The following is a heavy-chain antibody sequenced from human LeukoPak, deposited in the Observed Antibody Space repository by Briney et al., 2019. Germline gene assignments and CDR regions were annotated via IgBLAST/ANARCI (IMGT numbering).Heavy chain of an antibody. CDR1: GGSISSGYW. D-gene: IGHD1-26*01. CDR2: IHHSGST. CDR3: ARNAAYCLDY. V-gene: IGHV4-4*02. Sequence: SETLSLTCVVSGGSISSGYWWSWVRQPPGKGLEWIGEIHHSGSTNYNPSLKSRVTISVDTSKNQFSLKLTSVTASDTAIYYCARNAAYCLDYWGPGTLVTVSS. J-gene: IGHJ4*02.